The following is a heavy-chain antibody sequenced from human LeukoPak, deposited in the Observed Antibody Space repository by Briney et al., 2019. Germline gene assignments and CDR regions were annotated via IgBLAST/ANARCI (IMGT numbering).Heavy chain of an antibody. CDR1: GFTFNTDT. CDR3: ARDYYDSSGYYLKYFQH. D-gene: IGHD3-22*01. J-gene: IGHJ1*01. V-gene: IGHV3-48*04. CDR2: ISTSSSTI. Sequence: GGSLRLSCAASGFTFNTDTMNWVRQAPGKGLEWVACISTSSSTIYYADSVKGRFTISRDNAKNSLYLQMNSLRAEDTAVYYCARDYYDSSGYYLKYFQHWGQGTLVTVSS.